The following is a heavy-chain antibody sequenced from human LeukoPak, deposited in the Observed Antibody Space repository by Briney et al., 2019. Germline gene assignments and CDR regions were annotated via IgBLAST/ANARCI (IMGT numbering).Heavy chain of an antibody. J-gene: IGHJ6*03. CDR3: ARGGWVAAGIRFYMDV. CDR1: GFTFSSYA. CDR2: ISYDGSNK. Sequence: GSLRLSCAASGFTFSSYAMHWVRQAPGKGLEWVAVISYDGSNKYYADSVKGRFTISRDNSKNTLYLQMNSLRAEDTAVYYCARGGWVAAGIRFYMDVWGKGTTVTVSS. D-gene: IGHD6-13*01. V-gene: IGHV3-30-3*01.